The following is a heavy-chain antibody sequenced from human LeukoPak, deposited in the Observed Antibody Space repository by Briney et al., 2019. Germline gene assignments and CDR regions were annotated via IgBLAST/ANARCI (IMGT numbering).Heavy chain of an antibody. J-gene: IGHJ6*02. CDR3: ARGKSSVWPVGLCMDV. V-gene: IGHV1-46*01. CDR1: GYTFTSYY. CDR2: INPSAGTT. D-gene: IGHD6-19*01. Sequence: ASVKVSCKASGYTFTSYYMHWVRQAPGQGLEWMGLINPSAGTTTYAQKFQGRVTVTRDTSTSTVYMDLSSLESEDTAVYYCARGKSSVWPVGLCMDVWGQGTTVTVSS.